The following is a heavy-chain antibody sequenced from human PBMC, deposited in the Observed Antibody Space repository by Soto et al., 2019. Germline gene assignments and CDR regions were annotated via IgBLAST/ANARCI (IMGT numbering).Heavy chain of an antibody. CDR2: IXAYNGXT. Sequence: ASXKASCKASGYTFTSYGISWVRQAPGQGLEWMGWIXAYNGXTNYAQKLQGXXTMTTDTXXSTDYMELRSLRSEDTAVYYCARSEWLFDAFDICGQGTMVTVSS. V-gene: IGHV1-18*01. CDR1: GYTFTSYG. D-gene: IGHD3-3*01. J-gene: IGHJ3*02. CDR3: ARSEWLFDAFDI.